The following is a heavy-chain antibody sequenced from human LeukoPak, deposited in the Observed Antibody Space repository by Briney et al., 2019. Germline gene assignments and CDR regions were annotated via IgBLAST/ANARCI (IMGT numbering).Heavy chain of an antibody. Sequence: ASVKVSCKASGYTFTGYYMHWVRQAPGQGLEWMGWINPNSGGTNYAQKFQGRVTMTRDTSISTAYMELSRLRSDDTAVYYCARDPSSGWYGDYWGQGTLVTVSS. CDR1: GYTFTGYY. CDR2: INPNSGGT. CDR3: ARDPSSGWYGDY. V-gene: IGHV1-2*02. D-gene: IGHD6-19*01. J-gene: IGHJ4*02.